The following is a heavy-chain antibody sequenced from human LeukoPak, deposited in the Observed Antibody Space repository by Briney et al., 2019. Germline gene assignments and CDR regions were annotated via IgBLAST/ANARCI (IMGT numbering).Heavy chain of an antibody. Sequence: SETLSLTCSVSGYSISSDYYWGWIRQPPGKGLEWIGTVYHSGSTYYNPSLKSRVTISVDTSKNQFSLRLSSVTAADTAVYHCARHEGSGWYWRNWFDPWGQGTLVTVSS. CDR1: GYSISSDYY. CDR3: ARHEGSGWYWRNWFDP. CDR2: VYHSGST. D-gene: IGHD6-19*01. V-gene: IGHV4-38-2*02. J-gene: IGHJ5*02.